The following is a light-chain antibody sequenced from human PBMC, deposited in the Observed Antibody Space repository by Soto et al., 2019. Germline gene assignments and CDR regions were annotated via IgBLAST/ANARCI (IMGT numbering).Light chain of an antibody. J-gene: IGKJ4*01. CDR3: QQDNKWPLT. Sequence: EIGMTQSPATLSVSPGERATLSCRASQSVSSNLAWYQQKPGQAPRPLIYGASTRATDIAARISGSGSGTEFTLTISSLQSEDCAVYYCQQDNKWPLTFGGGTKVEIK. CDR1: QSVSSN. V-gene: IGKV3-15*01. CDR2: GAS.